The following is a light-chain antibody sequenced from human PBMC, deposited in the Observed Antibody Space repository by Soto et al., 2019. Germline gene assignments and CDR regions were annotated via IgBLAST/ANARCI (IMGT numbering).Light chain of an antibody. CDR1: QSVTSNY. CDR3: QHYVTSLTT. J-gene: IGKJ1*01. CDR2: GAS. Sequence: IVLTQSPGTLSLSPGERATLSCRASQSVTSNYLAWYQQKPGQAPRLLIFGASIRVTGIPDRFIGSGSGTDFTLTISRLEPEDFAVYYCQHYVTSLTTFGQGTKVDIK. V-gene: IGKV3-20*01.